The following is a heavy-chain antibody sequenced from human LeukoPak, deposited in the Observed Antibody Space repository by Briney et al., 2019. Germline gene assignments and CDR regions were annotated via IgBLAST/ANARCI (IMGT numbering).Heavy chain of an antibody. Sequence: PGGSLRLSCAASGFTFSSYSMNWVRQAPGKGLEWVSYISSSSSTIYYADSVKGRFTISRDNAKNSLYLQMNSLRAEDMAVYYCARAGDGSSSDFDYWGQGTLVTVSS. V-gene: IGHV3-48*01. J-gene: IGHJ4*02. CDR1: GFTFSSYS. CDR2: ISSSSSTI. D-gene: IGHD6-6*01. CDR3: ARAGDGSSSDFDY.